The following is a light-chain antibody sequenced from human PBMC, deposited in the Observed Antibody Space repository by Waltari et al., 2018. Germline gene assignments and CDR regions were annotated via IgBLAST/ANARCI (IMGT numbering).Light chain of an antibody. CDR3: QKYDSLPAT. Sequence: ETVLTQSPGTLSFSPGERAPLSCRASQSVGKYLAWYQQKPGQAPRLLLYHASNRATGIPDRFSGSGSGTDFSLTISRLEPEDFAIYFCQKYDSLPATFGQGTKVEIK. J-gene: IGKJ1*01. CDR2: HAS. CDR1: QSVGKY. V-gene: IGKV3-20*01.